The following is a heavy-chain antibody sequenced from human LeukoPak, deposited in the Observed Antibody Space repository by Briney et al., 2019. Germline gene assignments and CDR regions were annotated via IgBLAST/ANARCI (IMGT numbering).Heavy chain of an antibody. Sequence: ASVKVSCKASGYTFTSYAISWVRQAPGQGLEWMGWISAYNGNTNYAQKLQGRVTMTTDTSTSTAYVELRSLRSDDTAVYYCARGDYYGSGSYYKKTVDYWGQGTLVTVSS. CDR1: GYTFTSYA. CDR2: ISAYNGNT. D-gene: IGHD3-10*01. J-gene: IGHJ4*02. V-gene: IGHV1-18*01. CDR3: ARGDYYGSGSYYKKTVDY.